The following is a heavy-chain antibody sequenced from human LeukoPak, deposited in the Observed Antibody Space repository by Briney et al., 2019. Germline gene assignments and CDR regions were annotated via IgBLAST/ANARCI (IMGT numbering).Heavy chain of an antibody. V-gene: IGHV4-34*01. CDR3: ARGGMATITPFDY. Sequence: PSETLTLTCAVYGGSFIGYYWSWIRQPPGKGLEWIGEINHSGSTNYNPSLKSRVTISVDTSKNQFSLKLSSVTAADTAVYYCARGGMATITPFDYWGQGTLVTVSS. CDR2: INHSGST. J-gene: IGHJ4*02. D-gene: IGHD5-24*01. CDR1: GGSFIGYY.